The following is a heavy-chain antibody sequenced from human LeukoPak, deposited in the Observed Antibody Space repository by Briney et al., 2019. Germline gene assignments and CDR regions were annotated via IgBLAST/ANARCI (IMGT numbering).Heavy chain of an antibody. D-gene: IGHD3-10*01. CDR2: ISWNSGSI. V-gene: IGHV3-9*01. CDR3: ARDGDHRGVPNYYYYGMDV. J-gene: IGHJ6*02. CDR1: GFTFDDYA. Sequence: GGSLRLSCAASGFTFDDYAMHWVRQAPGKGLEWVSGISWNSGSIGYADSVKGRFTISRDNAKNSLYLQMNSLRAEDTAVYYCARDGDHRGVPNYYYYGMDVWGQGTTVTVSS.